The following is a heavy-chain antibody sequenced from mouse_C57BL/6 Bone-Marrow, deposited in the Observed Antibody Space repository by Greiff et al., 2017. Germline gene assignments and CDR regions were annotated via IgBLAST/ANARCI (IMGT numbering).Heavy chain of an antibody. CDR2: IYPGDGDT. D-gene: IGHD1-1*01. Sequence: VQLQESGAELVKPGASVKISCKASGYAFSSYWMNWVKQRPGKGLEWIGQIYPGDGDTNYNGKFKGKATLTADKSSSTAYMQISSLTSEDSAVYFCARDTTVVARYFDVWGTGTTVTVSS. CDR3: ARDTTVVARYFDV. V-gene: IGHV1-80*01. J-gene: IGHJ1*03. CDR1: GYAFSSYW.